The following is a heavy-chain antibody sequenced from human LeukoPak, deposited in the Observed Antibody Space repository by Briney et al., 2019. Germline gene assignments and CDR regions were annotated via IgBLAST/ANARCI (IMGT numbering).Heavy chain of an antibody. D-gene: IGHD2-15*01. Sequence: SETLSLTCTVSGGSISSSSYYWGWIRQPPGKGLEWIGSIYYSGSTYYNPSLKSRVTISVDTSKNQFSLKLSSVTAADTAVYYCARATPYSWGNFDYWGQGTLVTVSS. CDR2: IYYSGST. V-gene: IGHV4-39*07. J-gene: IGHJ4*02. CDR3: ARATPYSWGNFDY. CDR1: GGSISSSSYY.